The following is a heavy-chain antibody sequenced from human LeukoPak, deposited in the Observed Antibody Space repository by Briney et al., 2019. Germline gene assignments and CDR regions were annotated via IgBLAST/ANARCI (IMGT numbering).Heavy chain of an antibody. V-gene: IGHV4-4*02. CDR1: GVSITYSNW. J-gene: IGHJ1*01. Sequence: SETLSLTCAVSGVSITYSNWWSWVRQPPGKGLEWIGEIHDDGGFHCNPLLKGRVAMSMDRSQNQFSLRLSSVTAADTAVYYCARWRGIAAAGTRRGYFQHWGQGTLVTVSS. D-gene: IGHD6-13*01. CDR2: IHDDGGF. CDR3: ARWRGIAAAGTRRGYFQH.